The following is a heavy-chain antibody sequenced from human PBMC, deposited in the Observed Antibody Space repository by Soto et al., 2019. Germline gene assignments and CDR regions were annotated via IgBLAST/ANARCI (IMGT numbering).Heavy chain of an antibody. CDR1: GGTFSSYA. CDR2: IIPIFGTA. V-gene: IGHV1-69*12. Sequence: QVQLVQSGAEVKKPGSSVKVSCKASGGTFSSYAISWVRQAPGQGLEWMGGIIPIFGTANYAQKFQGRVTITADESTSTAYMELSSLRSEDTAVYYCARDAPNITIFGVPYNWFDPWGQGTLVTVSS. J-gene: IGHJ5*02. CDR3: ARDAPNITIFGVPYNWFDP. D-gene: IGHD3-3*01.